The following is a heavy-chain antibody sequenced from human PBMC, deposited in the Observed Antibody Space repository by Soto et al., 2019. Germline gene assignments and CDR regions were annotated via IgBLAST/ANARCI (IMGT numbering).Heavy chain of an antibody. CDR1: GGSISTYY. D-gene: IGHD3-10*01. V-gene: IGHV4-59*13. CDR2: IYYTGNT. CDR3: ARAPSFEFHNWFDP. Sequence: SETLSLTCTVTGGSISTYYWSWIRQPPGKGLEWIGHIYYTGNTNYNPSLTSRVTITVDTSTNRFSLRLRSVSAADTAAYYCARAPSFEFHNWFDPLGQGTLITVSS. J-gene: IGHJ5*02.